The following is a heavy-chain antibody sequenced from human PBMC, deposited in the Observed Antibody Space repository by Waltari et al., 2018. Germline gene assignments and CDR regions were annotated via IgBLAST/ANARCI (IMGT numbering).Heavy chain of an antibody. Sequence: QVQLQESGPGLVKPSETLSLTCAVSGYSISSGYYWGWIRQPPGKGLEWIGSIYHSGSTYYNPSLKSRVTISVDTSKNQFSLKLSSVTAADTAVYYCARQELLWFRELLPYYFDYWGQGTLVTVSS. CDR1: GYSISSGYY. J-gene: IGHJ4*02. CDR3: ARQELLWFRELLPYYFDY. CDR2: IYHSGST. V-gene: IGHV4-38-2*01. D-gene: IGHD3-10*01.